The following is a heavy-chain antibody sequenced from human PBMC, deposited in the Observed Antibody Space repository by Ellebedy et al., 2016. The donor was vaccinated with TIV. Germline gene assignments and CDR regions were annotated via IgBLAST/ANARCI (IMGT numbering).Heavy chain of an antibody. D-gene: IGHD3-10*01. Sequence: KVSCKASGFTFTSPWIGWVRQTPGKGLEWRGVIFPGNSETSYSPSFQGRVTISADKSTRTAHLHLTSLEASDTAVYYCARPYGSGSYYKGAFNYWGQGTLVTVSS. J-gene: IGHJ4*02. CDR1: GFTFTSPW. V-gene: IGHV5-51*01. CDR3: ARPYGSGSYYKGAFNY. CDR2: IFPGNSET.